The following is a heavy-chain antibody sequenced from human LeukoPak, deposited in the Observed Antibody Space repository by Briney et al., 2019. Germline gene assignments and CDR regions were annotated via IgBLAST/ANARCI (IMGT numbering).Heavy chain of an antibody. Sequence: GGSLRLSCAASGFTFSTYAMSWVRQAPGKGLEWVSSISDVGYTYYADSVKGRFTISRDNAKNTLYLQMNSLRAEDTAVYYCVGSGDLSYWGQGTLVTVSS. CDR1: GFTFSTYA. D-gene: IGHD3-10*01. V-gene: IGHV3-23*01. CDR3: VGSGDLSY. CDR2: ISDVGYT. J-gene: IGHJ4*02.